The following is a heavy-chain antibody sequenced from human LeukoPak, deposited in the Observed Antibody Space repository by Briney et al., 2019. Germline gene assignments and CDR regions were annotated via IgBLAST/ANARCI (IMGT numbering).Heavy chain of an antibody. CDR1: GYPFTSYD. Sequence: PGGSVKLSCTASGYPFTSYDMHWVRQAPGQGLEWMGWINPNSGVTNYAQKFQGRVTMTRDTSIITPYLELSSLRSEDTAVYYCARDSCSSSSCPFFAYWGQGTLVTVSS. CDR3: ARDSCSSSSCPFFAY. D-gene: IGHD2-2*01. J-gene: IGHJ4*02. V-gene: IGHV1-2*02. CDR2: INPNSGVT.